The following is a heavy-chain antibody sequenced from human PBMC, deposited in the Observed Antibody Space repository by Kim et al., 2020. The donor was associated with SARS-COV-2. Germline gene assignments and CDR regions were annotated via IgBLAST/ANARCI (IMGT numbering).Heavy chain of an antibody. CDR2: ISSSSSTI. Sequence: GGSLRLSCAASGFTFSSYSMNWVRQAPGKGLEWVSYISSSSSTIYYADSVKGRFTISRDNAKNSLYLQMNSLRDEGTAVYYCARATFSPYYYDSSGYIIDYWGQGTLVTVSS. V-gene: IGHV3-48*02. J-gene: IGHJ4*02. CDR1: GFTFSSYS. D-gene: IGHD3-22*01. CDR3: ARATFSPYYYDSSGYIIDY.